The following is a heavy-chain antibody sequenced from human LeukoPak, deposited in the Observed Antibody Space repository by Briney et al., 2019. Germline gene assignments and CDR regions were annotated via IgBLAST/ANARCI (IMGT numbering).Heavy chain of an antibody. CDR2: ISSSSSYI. J-gene: IGHJ4*02. Sequence: GGSLRLSCAASGFTFSSYSMNWVRHAPGKGLEWVSSISSSSSYIYYADSVKGRFTISRDNAKNSLYLQMNSLRAEDTAVYYCARDQGYYDSSGPIDYWGQGTLVTVSS. CDR1: GFTFSSYS. D-gene: IGHD3-22*01. CDR3: ARDQGYYDSSGPIDY. V-gene: IGHV3-21*01.